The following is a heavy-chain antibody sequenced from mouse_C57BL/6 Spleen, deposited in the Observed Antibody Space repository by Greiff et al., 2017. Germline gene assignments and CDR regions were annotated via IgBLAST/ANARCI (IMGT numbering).Heavy chain of an antibody. V-gene: IGHV5-4*03. CDR2: ISDGGSYT. Sequence: EVKLVESGGGLVKPGGSLKLSCAASGFTFSSYAMSWVRQTPEKRLEWVATISDGGSYTYYPDNVKGRFTISRDNAKNNLYLQMSHLKSEDTAMYYCARWGNSWGQGTLVTVSA. D-gene: IGHD2-1*01. CDR3: ARWGNS. J-gene: IGHJ3*01. CDR1: GFTFSSYA.